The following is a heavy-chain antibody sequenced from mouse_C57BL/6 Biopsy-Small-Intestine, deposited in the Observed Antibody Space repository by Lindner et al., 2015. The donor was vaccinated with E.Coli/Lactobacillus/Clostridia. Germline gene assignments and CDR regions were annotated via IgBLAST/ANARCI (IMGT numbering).Heavy chain of an antibody. CDR1: GYVFSSSW. Sequence: VQLQESGPELVKPGASVKISCKASGYVFSSSWMNWVKQRPGKGLEWIGWIYPGDGDTNYNGKFKGKVTLTADNSSGTAYMQLNSLTSEDSAVYFCARGRDDYDAWFAYWGQGTLVTVSA. D-gene: IGHD2-4*01. J-gene: IGHJ3*01. CDR2: IYPGDGDT. CDR3: ARGRDDYDAWFAY. V-gene: IGHV1-82*01.